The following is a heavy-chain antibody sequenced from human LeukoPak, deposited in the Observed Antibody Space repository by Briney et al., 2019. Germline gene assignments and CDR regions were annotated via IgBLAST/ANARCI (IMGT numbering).Heavy chain of an antibody. Sequence: ASVRVSCKASGYTFTNYDINWVRKASGRGLEWMGWMNPNSGNTGSAQKFQGRVTMTSNTSISTAYMELSSLRSEDTAVYYCARGLRREQQLLRAFDYWGQGTPVTVSS. V-gene: IGHV1-8*01. CDR1: GYTFTNYD. D-gene: IGHD6-13*01. CDR3: ARGLRREQQLLRAFDY. J-gene: IGHJ4*02. CDR2: MNPNSGNT.